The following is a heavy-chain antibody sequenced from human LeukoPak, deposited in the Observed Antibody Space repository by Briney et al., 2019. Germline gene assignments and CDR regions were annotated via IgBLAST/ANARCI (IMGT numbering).Heavy chain of an antibody. CDR3: ARGGSSSWYGS. Sequence: GGSLRLSRAPSGLTFSSYWMHWVRQAPGKGLVWVSRLNSDGSTTRHADSVKGRFTISRDNAKNTLFLQMNSRRAEDTAVYYCARGGSSSWYGSWGQGTLVTVSS. CDR1: GLTFSSYW. CDR2: LNSDGSTT. J-gene: IGHJ5*01. V-gene: IGHV3-74*01. D-gene: IGHD6-13*01.